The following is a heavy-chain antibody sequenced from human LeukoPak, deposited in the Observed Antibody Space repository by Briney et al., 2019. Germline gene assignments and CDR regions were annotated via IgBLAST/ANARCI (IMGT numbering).Heavy chain of an antibody. V-gene: IGHV3-74*01. CDR2: INSDGSST. J-gene: IGHJ6*02. CDR1: GFTFSSYA. CDR3: ARGGIRGNYYYGMDV. D-gene: IGHD2/OR15-2a*01. Sequence: GGSLRLSCAASGFTFSSYAMSWVRQAPGKGLVWVSRINSDGSSTSYADSVKGRFTISRDNAKNTLYLQMNSLRAEDTAVYYCARGGIRGNYYYGMDVWGQGTTVTVSS.